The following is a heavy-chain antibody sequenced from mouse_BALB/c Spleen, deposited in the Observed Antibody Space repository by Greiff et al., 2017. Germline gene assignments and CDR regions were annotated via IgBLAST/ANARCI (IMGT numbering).Heavy chain of an antibody. CDR2: ISNGGGST. CDR3: ARRISGAMDY. Sequence: EVKLMESGGGLVQPGGSLKLSCAASGFTFSSYTMSWVRQTPEKRLEWVAYISNGGGSTYYPDTVKGRFTISRDNAKNTLYLQMSSLKSEDTAMYYCARRISGAMDYWGQGTSVTVSS. V-gene: IGHV5-12-2*01. CDR1: GFTFSSYT. J-gene: IGHJ4*01.